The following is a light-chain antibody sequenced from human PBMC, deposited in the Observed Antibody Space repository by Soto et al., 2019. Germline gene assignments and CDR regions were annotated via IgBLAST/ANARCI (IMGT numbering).Light chain of an antibody. CDR1: SSDVGGYNY. Sequence: QSALTQPASVSGSPGQSITISCTGTSSDVGGYNYVSWYQQHPGKAPKLMIYEVSNRPSGVSNRFSGSKSGNTASLTISGLQAEDEADYYCSSYTSSILYVFGTGTKVPVL. CDR2: EVS. J-gene: IGLJ1*01. V-gene: IGLV2-14*01. CDR3: SSYTSSILYV.